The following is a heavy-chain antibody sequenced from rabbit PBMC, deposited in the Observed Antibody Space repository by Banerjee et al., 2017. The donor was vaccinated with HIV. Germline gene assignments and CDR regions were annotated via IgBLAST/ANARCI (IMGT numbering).Heavy chain of an antibody. Sequence: QSLEESGGGLVQPEGSLALTCKASGFTISSSYYMCWVRQAPGKGLEWIGCIYGSSSGSTNYASWAKGRFIISKTSSTTATLQLNSLTAADTATYFCARDLAGVIGWNFNLWGPGTLVTVS. D-gene: IGHD4-1*01. V-gene: IGHV1S40*01. CDR2: IYGSSSGST. J-gene: IGHJ4*01. CDR1: GFTISSSYY. CDR3: ARDLAGVIGWNFNL.